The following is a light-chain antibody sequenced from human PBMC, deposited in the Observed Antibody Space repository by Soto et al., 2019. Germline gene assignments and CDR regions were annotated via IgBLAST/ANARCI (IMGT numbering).Light chain of an antibody. Sequence: QSVLTQPPSASGTPGQRVTISCSGSSSNIGSNTVNWYQQLPGTAPKLLIYSNNQRPSGVPVRFSGSKSGTSASLAISGLQSEDEADYYCAAWDDSLKVVFGTGTKLTVL. CDR1: SSNIGSNT. CDR3: AAWDDSLKVV. V-gene: IGLV1-44*01. CDR2: SNN. J-gene: IGLJ1*01.